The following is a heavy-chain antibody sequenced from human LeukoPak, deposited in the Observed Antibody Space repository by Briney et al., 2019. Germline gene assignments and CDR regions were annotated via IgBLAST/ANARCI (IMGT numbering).Heavy chain of an antibody. D-gene: IGHD6-13*01. Sequence: GASVKVSCKASGYTFTSYGISWVRQAPGQGLEWMGWISAYNGNTNYAQKLQGRVTMTTDTSTSTAYMELRSLRSDDTAVYYCASCCEYSSSWSGRNDYWGQGTLVTVSS. CDR3: ASCCEYSSSWSGRNDY. J-gene: IGHJ4*02. V-gene: IGHV1-18*01. CDR1: GYTFTSYG. CDR2: ISAYNGNT.